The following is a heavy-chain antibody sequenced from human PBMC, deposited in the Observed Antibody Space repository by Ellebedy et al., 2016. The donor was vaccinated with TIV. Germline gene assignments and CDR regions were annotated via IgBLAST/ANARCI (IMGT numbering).Heavy chain of an antibody. D-gene: IGHD5-12*01. J-gene: IGHJ4*02. CDR1: GYTLTELS. CDR2: ISAYNGNT. Sequence: AASVKVSCKVSGYTLTELSMHWVRQAPGQGLEWMGWISAYNGNTNYAQKLQGRVTMTTDTSTSTAYMELRSLRSDDTAVYYCASNIATIGAHWGQGTLVTVSS. V-gene: IGHV1-18*01. CDR3: ASNIATIGAH.